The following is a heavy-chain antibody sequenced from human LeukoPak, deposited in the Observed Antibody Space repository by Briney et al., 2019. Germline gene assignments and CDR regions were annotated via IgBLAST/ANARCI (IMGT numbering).Heavy chain of an antibody. CDR1: GGSFSGYY. J-gene: IGHJ6*02. Sequence: PSETLSLTCAVYGGSFSGYYWSWIRQPPGKGLEWIGEINHSGSTNYNPSLKSRVTISVDTSKNQFSLKLSSVTAADTAVYYCARDGGDYYGSGSYYTYYYYGMDVWGQGTTVTVSS. CDR2: INHSGST. V-gene: IGHV4-34*01. D-gene: IGHD3-10*01. CDR3: ARDGGDYYGSGSYYTYYYYGMDV.